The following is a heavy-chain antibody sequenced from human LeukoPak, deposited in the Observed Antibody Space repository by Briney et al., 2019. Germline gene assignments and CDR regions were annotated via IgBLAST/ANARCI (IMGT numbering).Heavy chain of an antibody. CDR1: GGSLSSSSYY. J-gene: IGHJ3*02. CDR2: IYYSGST. V-gene: IGHV4-39*01. Sequence: KPSETLSLTCTVSGGSLSSSSYYRGWIRQPPGEGLEWVGSIYYSGSTYYTPSLRSRVTISVDTSKNQFSLNLSSVTAADTAVYYCARLLVTAIPPIAFDIWGQGTMVTVSS. CDR3: ARLLVTAIPPIAFDI. D-gene: IGHD2-21*02.